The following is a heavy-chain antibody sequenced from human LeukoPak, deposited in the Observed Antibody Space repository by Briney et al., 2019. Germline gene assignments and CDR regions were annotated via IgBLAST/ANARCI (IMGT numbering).Heavy chain of an antibody. CDR2: IYYSGST. V-gene: IGHV4-59*01. CDR1: GGSISSYY. D-gene: IGHD3-10*01. CDR3: ARVASITMVRGVLDY. J-gene: IGHJ4*02. Sequence: PSETLSLTCTVSGGSISSYYWSWIRQPPGKGLEWIGYIYYSGSTNYNPSLKSRVTISADTSKNQFSLKLSSVTAADTAVYYCARVASITMVRGVLDYWGQGTLVTVSS.